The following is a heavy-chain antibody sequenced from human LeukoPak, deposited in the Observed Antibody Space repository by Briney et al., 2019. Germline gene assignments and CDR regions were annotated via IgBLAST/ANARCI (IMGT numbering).Heavy chain of an antibody. Sequence: SETLSLTCDVSGDFIRSYGWGWVRQPAGKGLEWIGRIYATGSTKFNPSLKSRLTMSMDTSTNRISLNLTSVTAADTAIYFCARQGYTASYYFLDFWSQGMLVTVSS. CDR1: GDFIRSYG. V-gene: IGHV4-4*07. D-gene: IGHD1-26*01. CDR2: IYATGST. CDR3: ARQGYTASYYFLDF. J-gene: IGHJ4*02.